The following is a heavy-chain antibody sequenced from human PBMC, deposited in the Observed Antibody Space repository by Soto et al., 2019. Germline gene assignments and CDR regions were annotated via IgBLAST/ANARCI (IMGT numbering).Heavy chain of an antibody. V-gene: IGHV4-31*03. CDR1: GGSISSGGYY. Sequence: SETLSLTCTVSGGSISSGGYYWSWIRQHPGKGLEWIGYIYYSGSTYYNPSLKSRVTISVDTSKDQFSLKLSSVTAADTAVYYCARVPGSDLYYFDYWGQGTLVTVSS. CDR3: ARVPGSDLYYFDY. CDR2: IYYSGST. J-gene: IGHJ4*02.